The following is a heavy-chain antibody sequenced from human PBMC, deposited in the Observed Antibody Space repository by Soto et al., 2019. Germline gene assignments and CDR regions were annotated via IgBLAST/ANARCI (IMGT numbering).Heavy chain of an antibody. D-gene: IGHD7-27*01. J-gene: IGHJ4*02. CDR3: ARTTGDRGLDY. CDR2: IYFSGST. V-gene: IGHV4-31*03. CDR1: GGSISSGGYY. Sequence: QVQLQESGPGLVKPSQTLSLTCTVSGGSISSGGYYWSWIRQHPGKGLEWIGYIYFSGSTYYNPSLKSRVTISVDTSKNQFYLKLNSVAAADTAVYYCARTTGDRGLDYWGQGTLVTVSS.